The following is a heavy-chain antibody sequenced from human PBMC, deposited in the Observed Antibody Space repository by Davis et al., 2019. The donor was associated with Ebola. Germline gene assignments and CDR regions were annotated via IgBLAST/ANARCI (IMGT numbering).Heavy chain of an antibody. J-gene: IGHJ4*02. CDR3: ASHYDFWSGYFFDY. CDR1: GGTFSSYA. V-gene: IGHV1-69*06. Sequence: SVKVSCKASGGTFSSYAISWVRQAPGQGLEWMGGIIPIFGTANYAHKFQGRVTITADKSTSTAYMELSSLRSEDTAVYYCASHYDFWSGYFFDYWGQGTLVTVSS. D-gene: IGHD3-3*01. CDR2: IIPIFGTA.